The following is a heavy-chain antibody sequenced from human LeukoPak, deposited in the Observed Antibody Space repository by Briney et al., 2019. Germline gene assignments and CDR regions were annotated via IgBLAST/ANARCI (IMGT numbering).Heavy chain of an antibody. CDR1: GFNFSIYW. J-gene: IGHJ4*02. V-gene: IGHV3-7*01. D-gene: IGHD6-6*01. CDR2: IKEDGSEE. CDR3: ARIRPGNYFDY. Sequence: GGSLRFSCTAPGFNFSIYWMSWVRQAPGKGLEWVASIKEDGSEEHYVDSVKGRFTISRDNARNSVHVQMNSLRAEDTAVYFCARIRPGNYFDYWGQGTLVTVSS.